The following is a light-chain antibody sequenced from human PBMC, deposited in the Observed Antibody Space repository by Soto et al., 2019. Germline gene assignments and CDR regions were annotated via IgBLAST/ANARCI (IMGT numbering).Light chain of an antibody. CDR3: QQYNHYPWT. CDR2: AAS. CDR1: QTISTW. J-gene: IGKJ1*01. V-gene: IGKV1-5*01. Sequence: GDRVTITCRASQTISTWMAWYQQKPGKAPKLLIYAASNFLSGVPSRFSGSGSGTHFTLTISSLQPDDFATYYCQQYNHYPWTFGQGTKVDIK.